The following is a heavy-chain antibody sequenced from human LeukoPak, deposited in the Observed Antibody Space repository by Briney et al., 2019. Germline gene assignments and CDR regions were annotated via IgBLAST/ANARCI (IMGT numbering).Heavy chain of an antibody. J-gene: IGHJ6*03. V-gene: IGHV4-39*07. CDR2: IYYSGST. CDR1: GGSISSSSYY. CDR3: ARDSTYYYYMDV. Sequence: PSETLSLTCTVSGGSISSSSYYWGWIRQPPGKGLEWIGSIYYSGSTYYNPSLKSRVTISVDTSKNQFSLKLRSVTAADTAVYYCARDSTYYYYMDVWGKGTTVTVSS.